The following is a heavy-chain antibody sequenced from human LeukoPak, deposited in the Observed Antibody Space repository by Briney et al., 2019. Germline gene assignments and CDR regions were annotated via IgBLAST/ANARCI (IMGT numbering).Heavy chain of an antibody. CDR2: IIPILGIA. Sequence: SVKVSCKASGGTFSSYAISWVRQAPGQGLEWMGRIIPILGIANYAQKFQGRVTITADKSTSTAYMELSSLRSEDTAVYYCARGLDGFLVDYWGQGTLVTVSS. D-gene: IGHD2-8*02. CDR3: ARGLDGFLVDY. CDR1: GGTFSSYA. J-gene: IGHJ4*02. V-gene: IGHV1-69*04.